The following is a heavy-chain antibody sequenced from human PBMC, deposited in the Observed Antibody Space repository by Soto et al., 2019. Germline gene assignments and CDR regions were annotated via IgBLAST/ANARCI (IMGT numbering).Heavy chain of an antibody. V-gene: IGHV3-48*02. CDR3: AGFFGSGFDY. D-gene: IGHD6-19*01. CDR2: ISTSGATR. CDR1: GFTFSTDS. J-gene: IGHJ4*02. Sequence: EVQLVESGGGLVQPGGSLRLSCVASGFTFSTDSMNWVRQAPGKGLERVAHISTSGATRHYADSVKGRFTISRHHAKIALYLQRDRLRNEVTAVYYCAGFFGSGFDYWGQRTLVTVSS.